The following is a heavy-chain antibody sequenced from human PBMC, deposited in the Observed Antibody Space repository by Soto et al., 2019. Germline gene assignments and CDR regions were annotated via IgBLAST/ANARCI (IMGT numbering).Heavy chain of an antibody. CDR2: ISGSGGST. Sequence: VASLRLSCAASGFTFSSYAMSWVRQAPGKGLGWVAAISGSGGSTYYADSMKGRFTISRDNSKNTLYLQMNSLRAEDTAVYYCAKDRTTGTTGTYYYYGMDVWGQGT. V-gene: IGHV3-23*01. CDR3: AKDRTTGTTGTYYYYGMDV. J-gene: IGHJ6*02. D-gene: IGHD1-1*01. CDR1: GFTFSSYA.